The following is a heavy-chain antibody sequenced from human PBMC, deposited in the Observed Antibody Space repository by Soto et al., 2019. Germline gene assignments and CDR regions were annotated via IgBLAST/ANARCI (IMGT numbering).Heavy chain of an antibody. CDR3: ARVWGGAFDF. J-gene: IGHJ3*01. CDR2: IYYSRSN. CDR1: GGSISSYY. Sequence: QVQVQESGPGLVKPSETLSLTCTVSGGSISSYYWSWIRQPPGKGLEWIGYIYYSRSNNYNPSLKSRDTISVDTSKNQFSLKLSSVTAADTAVYYCARVWGGAFDFWGQGTMVTVSS. V-gene: IGHV4-59*01. D-gene: IGHD3-10*01.